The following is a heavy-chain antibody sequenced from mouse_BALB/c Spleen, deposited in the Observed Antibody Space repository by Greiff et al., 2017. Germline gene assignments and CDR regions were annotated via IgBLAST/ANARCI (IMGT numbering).Heavy chain of an antibody. CDR3: ARRGVLLRAPMDY. Sequence: VQLQQSGAELVRPGTSVKVSCKASGYAFTNYLIEWVKQRPGQGLEWIGVINPGSGGTNYNEKFKGKATLTADKSSSTAYMQLSSLTSDDSAVYFCARRGVLLRAPMDYWGQGTSVTVSS. J-gene: IGHJ4*01. CDR2: INPGSGGT. D-gene: IGHD1-1*01. V-gene: IGHV1-54*03. CDR1: GYAFTNYL.